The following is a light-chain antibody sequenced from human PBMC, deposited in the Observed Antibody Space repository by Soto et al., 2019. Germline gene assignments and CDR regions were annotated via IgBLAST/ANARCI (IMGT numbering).Light chain of an antibody. CDR2: GAS. V-gene: IGKV3-20*01. CDR3: HQYGSSPST. Sequence: ENVLTQSPGTLSLSPGERATLSCRASQSVSSSYLAWYQQKPGQAPRLPIYGASSRATGIPDRFSGSGSGTDFTLTISRLEPEDCAVYYCHQYGSSPSTFGQGTKVDI. J-gene: IGKJ1*01. CDR1: QSVSSSY.